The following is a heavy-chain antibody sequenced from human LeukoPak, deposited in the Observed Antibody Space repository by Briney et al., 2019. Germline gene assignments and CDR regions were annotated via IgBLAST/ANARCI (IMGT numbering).Heavy chain of an antibody. J-gene: IGHJ4*02. CDR1: GFTFKNYG. CDR3: AKGQELLQPDY. V-gene: IGHV3-30*02. D-gene: IGHD5-18*01. CDR2: IRFDGSNK. Sequence: TGGSLRLSCAASGFTFKNYGMHWVRQAPGKGLECVAFIRFDGSNKFYVDSVRGRFTISRDNSKNMLYLQMNSLRAEDTAVYYCAKGQELLQPDYWGQGTLVTVSS.